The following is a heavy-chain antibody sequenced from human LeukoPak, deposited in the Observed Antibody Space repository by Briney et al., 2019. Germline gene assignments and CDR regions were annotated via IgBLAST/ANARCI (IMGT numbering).Heavy chain of an antibody. V-gene: IGHV3-23*01. CDR1: GFTYSNYA. CDR2: ISGGGDTT. Sequence: GGSLRLSCAASGFTYSNYAMSWVRQAPGKGLEWVSGISGGGDTTDYADSVRGRFAISRDTSRSTLYLQMNSLRAEDAAVYYCAKAPVTSCRGAFCYPFDYWGQGTLVTVSS. D-gene: IGHD2-15*01. J-gene: IGHJ4*02. CDR3: AKAPVTSCRGAFCYPFDY.